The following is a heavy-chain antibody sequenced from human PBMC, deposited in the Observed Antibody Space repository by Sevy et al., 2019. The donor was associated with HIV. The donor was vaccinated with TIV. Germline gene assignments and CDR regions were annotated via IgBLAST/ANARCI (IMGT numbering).Heavy chain of an antibody. Sequence: ASVKVSCKASGGTFSSYAISWVRQAPGQGLEWMGGIIPIFGTANYAQKFQGRVTTTADKSTSTAYMELSSLRSEDTAVYYCARGWLRGAAARFRDYYYYMDVWGKGTTVTVSS. CDR1: GGTFSSYA. CDR2: IIPIFGTA. V-gene: IGHV1-69*06. CDR3: ARGWLRGAAARFRDYYYYMDV. D-gene: IGHD6-13*01. J-gene: IGHJ6*03.